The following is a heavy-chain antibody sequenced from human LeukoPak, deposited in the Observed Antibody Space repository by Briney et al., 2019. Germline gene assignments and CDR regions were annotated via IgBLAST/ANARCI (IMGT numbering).Heavy chain of an antibody. CDR2: IKHSGST. CDR1: GGSFSGYY. V-gene: IGHV4-34*01. J-gene: IGHJ4*02. D-gene: IGHD3-9*01. Sequence: SETLSLTCAVYGGSFSGYYWSWIRQPPGKGLEWIGEIKHSGSTNYNPSLKSRVTISVDTSKNQFSLKLSSVTAADTAVYYCARGDLTALTPFDYWGQGTLVTVSS. CDR3: ARGDLTALTPFDY.